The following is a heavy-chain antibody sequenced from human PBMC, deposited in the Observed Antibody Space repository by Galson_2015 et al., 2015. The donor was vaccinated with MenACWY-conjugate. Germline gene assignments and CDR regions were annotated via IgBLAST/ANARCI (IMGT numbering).Heavy chain of an antibody. D-gene: IGHD6-19*01. J-gene: IGHJ5*02. CDR3: ARVGVAVADSINWFDP. CDR2: ISPNKGNT. V-gene: IGHV1-18*01. Sequence: SVKVSCKASGYIFINYGITWERQAPGQGLEWMGWISPNKGNTKYTQKVQGRVTMTTDTSTSTAYMELRSLGSDDTAVYYCARVGVAVADSINWFDPWGQGTLVTVSS. CDR1: GYIFINYG.